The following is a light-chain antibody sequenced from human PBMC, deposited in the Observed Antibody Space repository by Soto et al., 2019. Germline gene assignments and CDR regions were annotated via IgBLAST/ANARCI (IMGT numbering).Light chain of an antibody. CDR1: QNIENY. J-gene: IGKJ5*01. CDR2: VAS. V-gene: IGKV1-39*01. Sequence: DIQMTQSPSSLSASLGDTVTISCRARQNIENYLHWYQQKAGKAPEVLLYVASVLKDGVSSRFSGSGYGTDFTLTITSLQPEDFAMYYCQQSFGSPPITFGQGTRLDIK. CDR3: QQSFGSPPIT.